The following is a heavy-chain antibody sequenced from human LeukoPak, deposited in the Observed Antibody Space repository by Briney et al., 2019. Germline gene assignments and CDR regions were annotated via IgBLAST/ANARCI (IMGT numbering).Heavy chain of an antibody. CDR3: ARGRQQLVH. D-gene: IGHD6-13*01. V-gene: IGHV4-59*11. J-gene: IGHJ4*02. CDR1: GGSISSHY. CDR2: IYYSGST. Sequence: PSETLSLTCTVSGGSISSHYWSWIRQPPGKGLEWIGYIYYSGSTNYNPSLKGRVTISVDTSKNQFSLKLSSVTAADTAVYYCARGRQQLVHWGQGTLVTVSS.